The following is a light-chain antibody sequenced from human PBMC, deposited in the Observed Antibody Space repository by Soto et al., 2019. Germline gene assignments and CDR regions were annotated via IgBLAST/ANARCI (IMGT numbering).Light chain of an antibody. CDR3: AAWDGSLRGHVV. CDR1: SSNIGSNY. Sequence: QSVLTQPPSASGTPGQRVIISCSGSSSNIGSNYVSWYQQLPGTAPKLLICRNDQRPSGVPDRFSGSKSGTSASLAISGLRSEDEADYYCAAWDGSLRGHVVFGGGTKLTVL. V-gene: IGLV1-47*01. J-gene: IGLJ2*01. CDR2: RND.